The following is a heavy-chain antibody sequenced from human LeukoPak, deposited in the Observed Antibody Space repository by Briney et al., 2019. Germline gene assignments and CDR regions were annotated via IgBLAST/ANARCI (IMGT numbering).Heavy chain of an antibody. CDR2: ISYDGSNK. J-gene: IGHJ4*02. Sequence: GGSLRLSCAASGFTFSSYAMHWVRQAPGKGLEWVAVISYDGSNKYYADSVKGRFTISRDNSRNTLYLQMNSLRAEDTAVYYCARDPAAYSSSWYPKYWGQGTLVTVSS. CDR3: ARDPAAYSSSWYPKY. V-gene: IGHV3-30*04. CDR1: GFTFSSYA. D-gene: IGHD6-13*01.